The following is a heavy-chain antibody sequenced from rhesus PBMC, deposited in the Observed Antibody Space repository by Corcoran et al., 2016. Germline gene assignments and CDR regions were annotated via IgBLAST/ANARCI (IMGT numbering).Heavy chain of an antibody. CDR3: ARGYIWTGSV. CDR2: LYGSSGTT. D-gene: IGHD3-3*01. J-gene: IGHJ5-1*01. Sequence: QVQLQESGPGLVKPSETLSLTCAVSGGSISDNYYWNWIRQPPGKGLGGIGNLYGSSGTTYANPSPKGRVTISQDPSKNQFSLKLGSVTAADTAVYYCARGYIWTGSVWGPGVLVTVSS. V-gene: IGHV4S9*01. CDR1: GGSISDNYY.